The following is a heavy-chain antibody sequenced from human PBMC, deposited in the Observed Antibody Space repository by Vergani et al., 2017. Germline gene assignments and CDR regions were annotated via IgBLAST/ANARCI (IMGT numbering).Heavy chain of an antibody. Sequence: QVQLQESGPGLVKPSETLSLTCTVSGGSISSYYWSWIRQPPGKGLEWIGYIYYSGSTNYNPSLKSRVTISVDTSKNQFSLKLSSVTAADTAVYYCARGRDNYYDSSGYYFDYWGQGTLVTVSS. CDR3: ARGRDNYYDSSGYYFDY. J-gene: IGHJ4*02. D-gene: IGHD3-22*01. CDR2: IYYSGST. CDR1: GGSISSYY. V-gene: IGHV4-59*01.